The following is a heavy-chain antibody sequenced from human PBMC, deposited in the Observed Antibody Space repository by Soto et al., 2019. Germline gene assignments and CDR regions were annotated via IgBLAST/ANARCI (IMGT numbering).Heavy chain of an antibody. Sequence: TSETLSLTWTVSCGSISSYYCSWIRQPPGKGLEWIGYIYYSGSTNYNPSLKSRVTISVDTSKNQFSLKLSSVTAADTAVYYCARVLFGSNCWFDPWGQGTLVTVSS. D-gene: IGHD3-16*01. CDR3: ARVLFGSNCWFDP. CDR2: IYYSGST. V-gene: IGHV4-59*01. J-gene: IGHJ5*02. CDR1: CGSISSYY.